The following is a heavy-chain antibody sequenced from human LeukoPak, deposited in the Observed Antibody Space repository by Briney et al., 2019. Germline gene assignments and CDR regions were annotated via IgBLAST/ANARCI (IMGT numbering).Heavy chain of an antibody. J-gene: IGHJ3*02. Sequence: GGSLRLSCVPSGITFSNSAMNWVRQAPGKGLEWVATITKTGDKTYYADFVRGLFSISRDYSRDTLYLQMDSLRAEDTAVYHCVKSAGKDGYRDVFDIWGEGAVVTVSS. CDR3: VKSAGKDGYRDVFDI. V-gene: IGHV3-23*01. CDR2: ITKTGDKT. D-gene: IGHD5-24*01. CDR1: GITFSNSA.